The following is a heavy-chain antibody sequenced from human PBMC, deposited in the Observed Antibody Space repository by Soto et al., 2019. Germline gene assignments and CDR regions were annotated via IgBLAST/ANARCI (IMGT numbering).Heavy chain of an antibody. CDR2: ISYDGSNK. CDR3: ASDLSGIPLSSSSGMDV. V-gene: IGHV3-30-3*01. Sequence: GGSLRLSCAASGFTFSSYAMHWVRQAPGKGLEWVAVISYDGSNKYYADAVKGRFTISRDNSKNTLYLQMNSLRAEDTAVYYCASDLSGIPLSSSSGMDVWGQGTTVTVSS. CDR1: GFTFSSYA. J-gene: IGHJ6*02. D-gene: IGHD3-3*01.